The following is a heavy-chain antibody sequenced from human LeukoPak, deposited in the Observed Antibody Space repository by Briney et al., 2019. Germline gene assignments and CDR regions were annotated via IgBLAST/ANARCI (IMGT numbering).Heavy chain of an antibody. V-gene: IGHV3-9*01. D-gene: IGHD3-10*01. CDR2: ISWNSGSI. Sequence: PGRSLRLSCAASGFTFDDYAMHWVRQAPGRGLEWVSGISWNSGSIGYADSVKGRFTISRDNAKNSLYLQMNSLRAEDTALYYCAKGGTMVRGAFDLWGRGTLVTVSS. CDR3: AKGGTMVRGAFDL. CDR1: GFTFDDYA. J-gene: IGHJ2*01.